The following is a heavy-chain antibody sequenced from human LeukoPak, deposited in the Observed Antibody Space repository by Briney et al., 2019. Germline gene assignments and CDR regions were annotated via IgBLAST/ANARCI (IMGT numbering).Heavy chain of an antibody. D-gene: IGHD3-10*01. V-gene: IGHV4-39*01. CDR3: ARGISYYFGMDV. J-gene: IGHJ6*02. CDR2: ISYSGST. CDR1: GGPFTNNGYF. Sequence: SETLSLTCTVSGGPFTNNGYFWGWIRQPPGKGLEWIGSISYSGSTYYNPSLKSRVTISVDTSKNQFSLKLRSVTAADTAVYHCARGISYYFGMDVWGQGTTVTVSS.